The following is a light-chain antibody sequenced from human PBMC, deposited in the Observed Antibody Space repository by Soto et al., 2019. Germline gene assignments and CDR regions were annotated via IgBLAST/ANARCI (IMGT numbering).Light chain of an antibody. CDR1: QSVSSNY. J-gene: IGKJ1*01. V-gene: IGKV3-20*01. CDR3: QQYGSLSWT. CDR2: GAS. Sequence: PGERATLSCRASQSVSSNYLAWYQQRPGQAPRLLIYGASTRATGIPDRFSGSGSGTDFTLTINRLEPEDFAVYYCQQYGSLSWTFGQGTKVEIK.